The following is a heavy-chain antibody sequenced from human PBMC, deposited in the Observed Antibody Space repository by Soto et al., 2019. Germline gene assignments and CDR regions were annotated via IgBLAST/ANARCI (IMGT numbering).Heavy chain of an antibody. CDR1: GYTFTSYG. CDR3: ARDSLDFWSDYSLNWCNEY. Sequence: ASVKVSCKASGYTFTSYGISWVRQAPGQGLEWMGWISPYNGNTNYEQKLQGRVTMTTDTSTTTAYMELRSLRSDHTAVYYCARDSLDFWSDYSLNWCNEYWGQGTLVTVSP. J-gene: IGHJ4*02. CDR2: ISPYNGNT. V-gene: IGHV1-18*04. D-gene: IGHD3-3*01.